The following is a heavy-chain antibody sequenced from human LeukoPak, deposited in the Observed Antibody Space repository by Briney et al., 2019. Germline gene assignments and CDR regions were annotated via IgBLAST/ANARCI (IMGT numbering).Heavy chain of an antibody. J-gene: IGHJ5*02. D-gene: IGHD3-9*01. Sequence: ASVKVSCKASGYTFTTYDINWVRQATGQGLEWMGWMNPSSGDTVYPQKFQGRVTMTWTTSISTAYMELSSLRSEDTAVYYCARGRNNILTGYQDNWFDPWGQGTLVTVSS. V-gene: IGHV1-8*01. CDR2: MNPSSGDT. CDR3: ARGRNNILTGYQDNWFDP. CDR1: GYTFTTYD.